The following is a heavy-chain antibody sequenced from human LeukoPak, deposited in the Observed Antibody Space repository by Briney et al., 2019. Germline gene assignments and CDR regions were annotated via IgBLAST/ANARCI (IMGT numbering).Heavy chain of an antibody. Sequence: SETLSLTCAVSGYSISSGYYWGWIRQPPGKGLEWIGSIYHSGSTYYNPSLKSRVTISVDTSKNQFSLKLSSVTAADTAVYYCASMEMAIDYWSQGTLVTVSS. J-gene: IGHJ4*02. CDR1: GYSISSGYY. CDR3: ASMEMAIDY. CDR2: IYHSGST. D-gene: IGHD5-24*01. V-gene: IGHV4-38-2*01.